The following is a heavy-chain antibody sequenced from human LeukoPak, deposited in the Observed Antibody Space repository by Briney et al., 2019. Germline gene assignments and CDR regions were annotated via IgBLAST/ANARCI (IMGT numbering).Heavy chain of an antibody. D-gene: IGHD2-15*01. CDR3: ARVGPGYCSGGSCYQYYYMDV. J-gene: IGHJ6*03. V-gene: IGHV3-48*03. CDR1: GLTFSSYE. Sequence: GGSLRLSCAASGLTFSSYEMNWVRQAPGKGLEWVSYISSSGSTIYYADSVKGRFTISRDNAKNSLYLQMNSLRAEDTAVYYCARVGPGYCSGGSCYQYYYMDVWGKGTTVTVSS. CDR2: ISSSGSTI.